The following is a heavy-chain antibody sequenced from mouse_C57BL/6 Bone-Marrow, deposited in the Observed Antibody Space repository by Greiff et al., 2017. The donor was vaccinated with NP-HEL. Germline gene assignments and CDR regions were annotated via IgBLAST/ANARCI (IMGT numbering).Heavy chain of an antibody. Sequence: QVQLQQSGAELARPGASVKLSCKASGYTFTSYGISWVKQRTGQGLEWIGEIYPRSGNTYYNEKFKGKATLTADKSSSPAYMELRSLTSEDAAVYFCARWDSYYFADWGKGTLVTVAA. CDR3: ARWDSYYFAD. CDR1: GYTFTSYG. J-gene: IGHJ3*01. CDR2: IYPRSGNT. D-gene: IGHD2-12*01. V-gene: IGHV1-81*01.